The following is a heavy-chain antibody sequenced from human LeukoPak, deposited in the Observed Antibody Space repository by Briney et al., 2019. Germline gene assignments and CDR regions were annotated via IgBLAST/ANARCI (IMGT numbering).Heavy chain of an antibody. J-gene: IGHJ4*02. V-gene: IGHV3-23*01. CDR1: GFTFSSYA. CDR2: ISGSGDNT. D-gene: IGHD6-13*01. Sequence: GGSLRLSCAASGFTFSSYAMSWVRQAPGKGLEWVSGISGSGDNTYYADSVKGRFTISRDNSKNTLYLQMNSLRAEDTAVYYCAKLKGIAAAPLSDYWGQGTLVTVSS. CDR3: AKLKGIAAAPLSDY.